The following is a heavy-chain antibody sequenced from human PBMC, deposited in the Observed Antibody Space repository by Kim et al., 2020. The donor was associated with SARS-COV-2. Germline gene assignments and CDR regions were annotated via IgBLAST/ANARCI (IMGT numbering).Heavy chain of an antibody. CDR3: ARVGVVVQPAEYYFDY. Sequence: SETLSLTCTVSGGSISSGGYYWSWIRQHPGKGLEWIGYIYYSGSTYYNPSLKSRVTISVDTSKNQFSLKLSSVTAADTAVYYCARVGVVVQPAEYYFDYWGQGTLVTVSS. J-gene: IGHJ4*02. V-gene: IGHV4-31*03. CDR2: IYYSGST. D-gene: IGHD2-2*01. CDR1: GGSISSGGYY.